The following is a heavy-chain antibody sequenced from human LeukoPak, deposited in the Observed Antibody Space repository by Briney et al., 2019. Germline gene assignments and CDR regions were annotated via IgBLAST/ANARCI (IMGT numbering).Heavy chain of an antibody. Sequence: PSETLSLTCAVSGGSFSGHYWSWIRQPPGQGLEWIGSIYYSGNTYYNASLKSQVSISIDTSKNQFSLRLTSVTAADTAVYYCARQTGSGLFILPGGQGTLVTVSS. J-gene: IGHJ4*02. CDR3: ARQTGSGLFILP. CDR1: GGSFSGHY. CDR2: IYYSGNT. D-gene: IGHD3/OR15-3a*01. V-gene: IGHV4-39*01.